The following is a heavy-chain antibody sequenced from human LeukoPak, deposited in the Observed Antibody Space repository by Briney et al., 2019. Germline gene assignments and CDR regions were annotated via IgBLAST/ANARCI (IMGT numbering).Heavy chain of an antibody. CDR2: IYYSGST. Sequence: SETLSLTCTVSGGSVSSGSYYWSWIRQPPGKGLEWIGYIYYSGSTNYNPSLKSRVTISVDTSKNQFSLKLSSVTAADTAVYYCARDVLWSKSFDYWGQGTLVTASS. CDR3: ARDVLWSKSFDY. D-gene: IGHD2/OR15-2a*01. CDR1: GGSVSSGSYY. J-gene: IGHJ4*02. V-gene: IGHV4-61*01.